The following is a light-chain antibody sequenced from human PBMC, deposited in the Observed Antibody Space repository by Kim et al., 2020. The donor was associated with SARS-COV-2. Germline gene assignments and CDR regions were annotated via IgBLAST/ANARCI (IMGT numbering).Light chain of an antibody. CDR3: NSRDSSGNFVV. V-gene: IGLV3-19*01. J-gene: IGLJ2*01. CDR1: SLRSYY. CDR2: GKN. Sequence: ALGQTVRITCQGDSLRSYYASWYQQKPGQAPVLVIYGKNNRPSGIPDRFSGSSSGNTASLTITWAQAEDEADYYCNSRDSSGNFVVFGGGTQLTVL.